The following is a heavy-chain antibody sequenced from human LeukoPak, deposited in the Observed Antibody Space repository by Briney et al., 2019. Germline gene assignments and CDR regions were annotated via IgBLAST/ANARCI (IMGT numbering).Heavy chain of an antibody. CDR2: IIPNSGGT. Sequence: ASVKVSCKASGGTFSSYAISWVRQAPGQGLEWMGGIIPNSGGTNYAQKFQGRVTMTRDTSISTAYMELSRLRSDDTAVYYCARDDSGGYYDSSGYYCEWGQGTLVTVSS. CDR3: ARDDSGGYYDSSGYYCE. CDR1: GGTFSSYA. D-gene: IGHD3-22*01. J-gene: IGHJ4*02. V-gene: IGHV1-2*02.